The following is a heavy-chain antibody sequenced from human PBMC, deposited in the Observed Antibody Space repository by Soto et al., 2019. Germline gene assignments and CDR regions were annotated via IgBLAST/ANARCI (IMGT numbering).Heavy chain of an antibody. J-gene: IGHJ5*02. V-gene: IGHV4-31*03. CDR1: GGSISSGGYY. CDR2: IYYSGST. D-gene: IGHD6-6*01. CDR3: ARGIAARHGDWFDP. Sequence: QVQLQESGPGLVKPSQTLSLTCTVSGGSISSGGYYWSWIRQHPGKGLEWIGYIYYSGSTYYNPSLKSRVTILVDTSKNHFSLKLSSVTAADTAVYYCARGIAARHGDWFDPWGQGTLVTVSS.